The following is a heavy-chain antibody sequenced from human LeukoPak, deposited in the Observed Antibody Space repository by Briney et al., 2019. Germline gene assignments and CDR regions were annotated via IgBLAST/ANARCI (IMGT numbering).Heavy chain of an antibody. V-gene: IGHV1-2*02. CDR2: INPNSGGT. CDR3: ARDCSSDTANWFDP. CDR1: GYTFIGYY. Sequence: ASVKVSCKASGYTFIGYYMHWVRQAPGQGLEWMGWINPNSGGTNYAQKFQGRVTMTRDTSISTAYMELSRLRSDDTAVYYCARDCSSDTANWFDPWGQGTLVTVSS. D-gene: IGHD2-2*01. J-gene: IGHJ5*02.